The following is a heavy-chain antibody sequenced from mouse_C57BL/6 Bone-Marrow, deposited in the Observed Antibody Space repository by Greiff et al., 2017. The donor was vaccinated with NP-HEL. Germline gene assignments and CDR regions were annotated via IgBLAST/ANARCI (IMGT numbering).Heavy chain of an antibody. CDR3: ARPDYDWYFDV. Sequence: QVQLQQSGAELARPGASVKLSCKASGYTFTSYGISWVKQRTGQGLEWIGEIYPRRGNTYYNEKFKGKATLTADKSSSTAYMELRSLTSEDSAVYFCARPDYDWYFDVWGTGTTVTVSS. D-gene: IGHD2-4*01. V-gene: IGHV1-81*01. CDR1: GYTFTSYG. J-gene: IGHJ1*03. CDR2: IYPRRGNT.